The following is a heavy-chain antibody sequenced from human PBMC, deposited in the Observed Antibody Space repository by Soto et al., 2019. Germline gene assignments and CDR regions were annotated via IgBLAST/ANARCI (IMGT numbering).Heavy chain of an antibody. D-gene: IGHD1-26*01. CDR3: TRDQGGSYDSWFDP. J-gene: IGHJ5*02. CDR1: TFSMYS. Sequence: EVQIVESGGGLVQPGGSLRLSCNFTFSMYSMDWVRQALGKGLEWVASISSGGVYIKYADSVKGRFTISRDNAKNSVSLQMNSLRVDDTALYFCTRDQGGSYDSWFDPWGQGTLVTVSS. V-gene: IGHV3-21*02. CDR2: ISSGGVYI.